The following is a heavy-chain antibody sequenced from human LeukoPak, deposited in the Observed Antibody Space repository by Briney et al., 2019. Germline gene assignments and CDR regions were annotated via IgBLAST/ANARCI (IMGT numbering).Heavy chain of an antibody. CDR1: GFTFDDYA. Sequence: GGSLRLSCAASGFTFDDYAMHWVRQAPGKGLEWVSGISWNRGSIGYADSVKGRFTISRDNAKNSLYLQMNSMRAEDTALYYCAKDMGPYYYDSSGYRWDAFDIWGQGTMVTVSS. V-gene: IGHV3-9*01. CDR2: ISWNRGSI. D-gene: IGHD3-22*01. CDR3: AKDMGPYYYDSSGYRWDAFDI. J-gene: IGHJ3*02.